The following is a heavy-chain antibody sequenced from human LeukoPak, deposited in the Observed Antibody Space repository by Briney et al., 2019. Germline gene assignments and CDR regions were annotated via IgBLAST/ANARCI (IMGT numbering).Heavy chain of an antibody. Sequence: PGGSLRLSCAASAFTFSSYNMNRVRQAPGKGLEWVSSISSSSSYIYYADSVKGRFTISRDNAKNSLDLQMNSLRAEDTAVYYCAREYYDSSGYFDYWGQGTLVTVSS. CDR3: AREYYDSSGYFDY. J-gene: IGHJ4*02. V-gene: IGHV3-21*01. CDR1: AFTFSSYN. D-gene: IGHD3-22*01. CDR2: ISSSSSYI.